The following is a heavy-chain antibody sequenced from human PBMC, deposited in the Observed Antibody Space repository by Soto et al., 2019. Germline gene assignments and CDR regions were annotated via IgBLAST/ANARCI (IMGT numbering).Heavy chain of an antibody. J-gene: IGHJ4*02. D-gene: IGHD1-26*01. V-gene: IGHV4-39*01. Sequence: QLQLQESGPGLVKPSETLSLTCTVSGGSISSSSYYWGWIRQPPGKGLEWIGSIYYSGSTYYNPSLKSRVTIYADTSKNQFSLKLSSVTAADTAVYYCARHGPGGSYSDYWGQGTLVTVSS. CDR2: IYYSGST. CDR1: GGSISSSSYY. CDR3: ARHGPGGSYSDY.